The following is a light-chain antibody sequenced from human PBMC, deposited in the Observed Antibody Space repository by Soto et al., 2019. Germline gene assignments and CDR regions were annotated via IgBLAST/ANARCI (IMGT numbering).Light chain of an antibody. J-gene: IGKJ3*01. Sequence: EIVLTQSPATLSLSPGERAILSCRASQSVGTYLAWYQQKPGQAPRLLIYDASNRAAGIPARFGGSGSETDFTLTINSLEPEDFAVYYCQQRSNWPGTFSPGTKVDIK. CDR2: DAS. CDR1: QSVGTY. V-gene: IGKV3-11*01. CDR3: QQRSNWPGT.